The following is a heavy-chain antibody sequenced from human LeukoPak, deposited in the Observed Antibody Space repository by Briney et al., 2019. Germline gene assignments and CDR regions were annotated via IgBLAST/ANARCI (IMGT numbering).Heavy chain of an antibody. D-gene: IGHD3-16*02. J-gene: IGHJ4*02. CDR3: ARDLVATRLPRVIGPGY. CDR2: ISSSGSYI. CDR1: GFTFSSYS. Sequence: GGSLRLSCAASGFTFSSYSMNWVRQAPGKGLEWVSSISSSGSYIYYADSVKGRFTISRDNAKNSLYLQTNSLRAEDTAVYYCARDLVATRLPRVIGPGYWGQGTLVTVSS. V-gene: IGHV3-21*01.